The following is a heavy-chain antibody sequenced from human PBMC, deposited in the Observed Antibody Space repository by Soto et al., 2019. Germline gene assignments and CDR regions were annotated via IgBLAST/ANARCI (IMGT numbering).Heavy chain of an antibody. CDR2: INTYNGAT. CDR3: ARYCSGGTCHRGVPDY. D-gene: IGHD2-15*01. J-gene: IGHJ4*02. Sequence: QVQLVQSGAEVKKPGASVKVSCKPSGYPFTSYGITWVRQAPGQGLEWVGWINTYNGATNYAQKLQGRVTVTTDTSTSTAYMELRSLRSDDTAVYFCARYCSGGTCHRGVPDYWGQGTLVTVSA. CDR1: GYPFTSYG. V-gene: IGHV1-18*01.